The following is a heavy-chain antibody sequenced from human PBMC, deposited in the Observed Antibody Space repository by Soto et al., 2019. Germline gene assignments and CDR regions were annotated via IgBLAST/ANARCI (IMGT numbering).Heavy chain of an antibody. J-gene: IGHJ5*02. CDR1: YN. CDR3: DRGLKIDQLIWPPHSFHP. D-gene: IGHD2-2*01. V-gene: IGHV4-34*01. Sequence: YNVSWTLQQPGKGLEWIGEINLSGSTNYNPSLKSRVTISLDTSKNQFSLKLSSVTAADTAVYFCDRGLKIDQLIWPPHSFHPCCQAPLVTVSS. CDR2: INLSGST.